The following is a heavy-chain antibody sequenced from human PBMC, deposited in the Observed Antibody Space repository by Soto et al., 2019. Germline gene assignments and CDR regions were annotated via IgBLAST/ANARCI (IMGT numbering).Heavy chain of an antibody. CDR1: GGTFSSYA. V-gene: IGHV1-69*13. J-gene: IGHJ4*02. D-gene: IGHD2-2*03. CDR2: IIPIFGTA. CDR3: AKVWGETGYCTRTSCLYYFDY. Sequence: SVKVSCKASGGTFSSYAISWVRQAPGQGLEWMGGIIPIFGTANYAQKFQGRVTITADESTSTAYMELSSLRSEDTAVYYCAKVWGETGYCTRTSCLYYFDYWGQGTPVTVSS.